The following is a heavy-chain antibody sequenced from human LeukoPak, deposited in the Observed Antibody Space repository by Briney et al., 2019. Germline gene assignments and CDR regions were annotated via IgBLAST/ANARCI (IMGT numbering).Heavy chain of an antibody. J-gene: IGHJ4*02. CDR2: TYYRSKWYN. Sequence: SQTLSLTCAISGDSVSSNSAAWDWIRQSPSRGLEWLGRTYYRSKWYNDYAVSVKSRITINPDTSKNQFSLQLNSVTPEDTAVYYCARSFGSYDFWSGREPYYFDYWGQGTLVTVSS. V-gene: IGHV6-1*01. D-gene: IGHD3-3*01. CDR3: ARSFGSYDFWSGREPYYFDY. CDR1: GDSVSSNSAA.